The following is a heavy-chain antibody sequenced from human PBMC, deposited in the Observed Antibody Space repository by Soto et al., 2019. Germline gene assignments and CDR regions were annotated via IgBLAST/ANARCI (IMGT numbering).Heavy chain of an antibody. CDR1: GYTFTSYY. D-gene: IGHD3-3*01. J-gene: IGHJ3*02. CDR2: TNPSGGIK. Sequence: QVELVQSGAEVTKPGASVKVSCKAAGYTFTSYYMHWVRQAPGQGLEWLGFTNPSGGIKTYAQKFQARVTMTSDTSTGTVYMELRTLKSEDTAVYYCARRSIFTWSDAFDIWGQGTMVNVS. V-gene: IGHV1-46*01. CDR3: ARRSIFTWSDAFDI.